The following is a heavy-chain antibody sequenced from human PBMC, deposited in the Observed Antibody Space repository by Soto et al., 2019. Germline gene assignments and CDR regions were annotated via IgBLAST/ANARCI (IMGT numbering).Heavy chain of an antibody. J-gene: IGHJ4*02. Sequence: EVRLVESGGGLVKPGGSLRLSCAASGFTFSTYSLHWVRQAPGKGLEWVSSISSTSSYIYYADSVKGRFTISRDNAKNSLYLQMNSLRAEDTAVYYCVRDVNYYDSSGYRDYWGQGTLVTVSS. CDR2: ISSTSSYI. V-gene: IGHV3-21*01. CDR1: GFTFSTYS. D-gene: IGHD3-22*01. CDR3: VRDVNYYDSSGYRDY.